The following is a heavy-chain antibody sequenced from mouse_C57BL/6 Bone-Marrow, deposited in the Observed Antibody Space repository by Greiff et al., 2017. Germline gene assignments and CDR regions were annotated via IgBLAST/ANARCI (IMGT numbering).Heavy chain of an antibody. CDR2: IWWDDDK. Sequence: QVTLKVCGPGILQPSQTLSLTCSFSGFSLSTFGMGVGWIRQPSGKGLEWLAHIWWDDDKYYNPALKSRLTISKDTSKNQVFLKIDNVDTADTATYYCARIEDYYGSSYPYAMDYWGQGTSVTVSS. CDR1: GFSLSTFGMG. J-gene: IGHJ4*01. D-gene: IGHD1-1*01. V-gene: IGHV8-8*01. CDR3: ARIEDYYGSSYPYAMDY.